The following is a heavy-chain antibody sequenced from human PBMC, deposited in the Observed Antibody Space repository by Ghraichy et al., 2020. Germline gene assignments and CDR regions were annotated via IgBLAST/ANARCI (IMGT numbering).Heavy chain of an antibody. Sequence: GGSLRLSCAASGFTFSDYYMSWIRQAPGKGLEWVSYISSSGSTIYYADSVKGRFTISRDNAKNSLYLQMNSLRAEDTAVYYCAREEYSSSSPLDYWGQGTLFTVSS. CDR3: AREEYSSSSPLDY. V-gene: IGHV3-11*01. CDR2: ISSSGSTI. J-gene: IGHJ4*02. D-gene: IGHD6-6*01. CDR1: GFTFSDYY.